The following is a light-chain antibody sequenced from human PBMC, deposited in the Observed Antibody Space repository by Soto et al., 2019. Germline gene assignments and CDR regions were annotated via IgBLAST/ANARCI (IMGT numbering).Light chain of an antibody. CDR1: QSISSY. Sequence: DIQMTQSPSSLSASLGDRVTITFRASQSISSYLNWYQQKPGKAPKLLIYAASSLQSGVPSRFSGSGSGTDFTLTISSLQPEDFATYYCQQSYSTPTFGQGTRLEIK. CDR3: QQSYSTPT. CDR2: AAS. J-gene: IGKJ5*01. V-gene: IGKV1-39*01.